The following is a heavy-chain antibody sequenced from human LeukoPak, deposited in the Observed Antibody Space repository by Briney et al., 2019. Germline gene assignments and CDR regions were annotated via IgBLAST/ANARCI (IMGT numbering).Heavy chain of an antibody. CDR2: IRYDGSNK. V-gene: IGHV3-30*02. Sequence: GGSLRLSCAASGFTFSSYGMHWVRQAPGKGLEWVAFIRYDGSNKYYADSVKGRFTISRDNSKNTLYLQMNSLRVEDTAVYYCAKDLRYYGSGSYPFDYWGQGTLVTVSS. D-gene: IGHD3-10*01. CDR1: GFTFSSYG. J-gene: IGHJ4*02. CDR3: AKDLRYYGSGSYPFDY.